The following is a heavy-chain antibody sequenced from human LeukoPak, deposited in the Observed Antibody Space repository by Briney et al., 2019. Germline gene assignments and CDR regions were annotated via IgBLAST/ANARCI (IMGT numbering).Heavy chain of an antibody. J-gene: IGHJ5*02. Sequence: SETLSLTCTVSGGSISNYYWSWIRQSPGKGLEWIEYIYNSGSTNYNLSLKSRVTISVDTSKNQFSLKLSSVTAADTAVYYCARDLTAQNWFDPWGQGTLVTVSS. CDR3: ARDLTAQNWFDP. CDR1: GGSISNYY. V-gene: IGHV4-59*01. CDR2: IYNSGST.